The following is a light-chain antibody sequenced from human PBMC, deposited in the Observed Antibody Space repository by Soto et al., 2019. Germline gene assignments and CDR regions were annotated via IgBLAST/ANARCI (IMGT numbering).Light chain of an antibody. CDR3: QQCIFAPLT. J-gene: IGKJ4*01. V-gene: IGKV3-20*01. CDR2: DAS. Sequence: EIVLTQSPGTLSLSPGDRATLSCRASQSVTNNYLAWYQQKPGQAPRLLIYDASNRATGIPDRFSGSGSGTDFTLSISRLEPEDFAVYYCQQCIFAPLTFGGGTKVEIK. CDR1: QSVTNNY.